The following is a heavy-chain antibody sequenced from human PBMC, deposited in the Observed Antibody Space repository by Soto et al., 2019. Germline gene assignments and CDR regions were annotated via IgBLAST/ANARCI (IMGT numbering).Heavy chain of an antibody. CDR2: INSDGSST. J-gene: IGHJ4*02. CDR1: GFTFRSYW. V-gene: IGHV3-74*01. CDR3: ASGGSSLNFDS. D-gene: IGHD6-6*01. Sequence: GGSLRLSCAASGFTFRSYWMQWVRQAPGKGLVWVSWINSDGSSTSYADSVKGRFTISRDNAKNTLYLQMNSLRAEDTAVYYCASGGSSLNFDSWGQGALVTVSS.